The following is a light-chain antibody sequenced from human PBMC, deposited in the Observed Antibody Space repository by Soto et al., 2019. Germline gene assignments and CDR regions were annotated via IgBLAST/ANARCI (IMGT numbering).Light chain of an antibody. CDR3: AAWDDSLRGV. CDR1: SSNIGSNY. CDR2: RNN. Sequence: QSVLTQPPSASGTPGQRVTVSCSGSSSNIGSNYVYWYQHVPGTAPKLLIYRNNQRPSGVPDRFSGSKSGTSASLAISGLRSEDAADYYCAAWDDSLRGVFGGGTKLTVL. V-gene: IGLV1-47*01. J-gene: IGLJ3*02.